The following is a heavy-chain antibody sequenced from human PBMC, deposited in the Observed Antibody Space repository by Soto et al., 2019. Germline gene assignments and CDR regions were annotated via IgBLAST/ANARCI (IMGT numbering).Heavy chain of an antibody. D-gene: IGHD3-10*01. Sequence: QVRLVQSGAELRKPGSSVRVSCKASGDTFNSYTINWVRQAPGLGLEWMGRTIPILSMSNYALKFQGRLTITADKSTSTAYMVLSSLRSEDTAIYYCATSYGSGSQAFDYWGQGALVTVSS. CDR1: GDTFNSYT. CDR2: TIPILSMS. J-gene: IGHJ4*02. V-gene: IGHV1-69*02. CDR3: ATSYGSGSQAFDY.